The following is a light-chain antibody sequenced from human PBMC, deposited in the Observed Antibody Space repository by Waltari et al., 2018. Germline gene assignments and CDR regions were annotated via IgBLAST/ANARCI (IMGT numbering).Light chain of an antibody. CDR3: QQHENFPLT. J-gene: IGKJ4*01. Sequence: DIQMTQSPSSLSVSVGDRVTITCRASQFINNWLAWYQQNPGKAPKLLIYKTSNLEVGFPSRFSGRGSGTDFTLTINNLQPEDVGTYYCQQHENFPLTFGGGTKVEIK. CDR1: QFINNW. V-gene: IGKV1-33*01. CDR2: KTS.